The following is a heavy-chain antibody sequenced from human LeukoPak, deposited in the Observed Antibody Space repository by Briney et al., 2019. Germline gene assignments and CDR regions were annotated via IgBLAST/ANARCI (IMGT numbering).Heavy chain of an antibody. CDR2: IYYSGST. CDR1: GGSISRYY. CDR3: ARAINWGSPYFDY. J-gene: IGHJ4*02. V-gene: IGHV4-59*01. D-gene: IGHD7-27*01. Sequence: SETLSFTCTVSGGSISRYYWSWIRQPPGKGLEWIGYIYYSGSTNYNPSLKSRVTISVDTSKNQFSLKLSSVAAADTAVYYCARAINWGSPYFDYWGQGTLVTVSS.